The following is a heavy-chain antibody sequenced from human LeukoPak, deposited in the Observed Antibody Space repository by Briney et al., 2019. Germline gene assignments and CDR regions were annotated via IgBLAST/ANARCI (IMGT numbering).Heavy chain of an antibody. V-gene: IGHV3-7*01. Sequence: PGGSLRLSCAASGFTFSDYWMSWVRQAPGKGLEWVANIDQDGSEKKYVDSVKGRFTISRGNAKNSLYVQMDSLRVEDTAVYYCARDQAMARGVIDAFDMWGQGTMVTVSS. CDR2: IDQDGSEK. CDR3: ARDQAMARGVIDAFDM. D-gene: IGHD3-10*01. J-gene: IGHJ3*02. CDR1: GFTFSDYW.